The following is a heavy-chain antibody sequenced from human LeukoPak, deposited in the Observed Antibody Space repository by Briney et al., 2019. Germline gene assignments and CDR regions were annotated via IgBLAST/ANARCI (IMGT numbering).Heavy chain of an antibody. V-gene: IGHV3-23*01. D-gene: IGHD6-19*01. CDR2: LGARGDI. J-gene: IGHJ4*02. CDR3: TKRGPGPVAGSYDF. Sequence: PGGSLRLSCVGSGFTFSDYAMNWVRQTPGKGLEWISSLGARGDIFYADSVQGRFTISRDNSNNAAHLQMNGLRPEDTAIYYCTKRGPGPVAGSYDFWGQGTLVTVSS. CDR1: GFTFSDYA.